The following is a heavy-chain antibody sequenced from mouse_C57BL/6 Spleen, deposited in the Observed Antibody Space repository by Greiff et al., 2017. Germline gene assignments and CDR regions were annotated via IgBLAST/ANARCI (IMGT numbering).Heavy chain of an antibody. CDR1: GYTFTDYY. V-gene: IGHV1-26*01. D-gene: IGHD1-1*01. Sequence: EVQLQQSGPELVKPGASVKISCKASGYTFTDYYMNWVKQSHGKSLEWIGDINPNNGGTSYNQKFKGKATLTVDKSSSTAYMELRSLTSEDSAVYYCARDYYYGSSYEAYAMDYWGQGTSVTVSS. CDR2: INPNNGGT. CDR3: ARDYYYGSSYEAYAMDY. J-gene: IGHJ4*01.